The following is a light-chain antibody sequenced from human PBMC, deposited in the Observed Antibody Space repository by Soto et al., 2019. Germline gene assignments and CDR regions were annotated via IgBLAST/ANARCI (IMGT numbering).Light chain of an antibody. CDR2: GAS. J-gene: IGKJ1*01. V-gene: IGKV3-20*01. CDR3: QQYGSWT. CDR1: QSVSSSY. Sequence: IVFTQSPGTLSFSPGERATLSLRASQSVSSSYLAWYQQKPGQAPRLLIYGASSRATGIPDRFSGSGSGTDFTLTISRLEPEDFAVYYCQQYGSWTFGQGTKVDIK.